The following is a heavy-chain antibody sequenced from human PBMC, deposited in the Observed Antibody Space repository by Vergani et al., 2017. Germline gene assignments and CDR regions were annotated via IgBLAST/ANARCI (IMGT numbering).Heavy chain of an antibody. V-gene: IGHV1-2*02. CDR2: INPNSGGT. J-gene: IGHJ4*02. D-gene: IGHD3-10*01. CDR1: GYTFTGYY. CDR3: ARGPPMGLWFGEELIDY. Sequence: QVQLVQSGAEVKKPGASVKVSCKASGYTFTGYYMHWVRQAPGQGLEWMRWINPNSGGTNYAQTFQGRVTMTRATSISTAYMVMSRLRSDDTAVYYCARGPPMGLWFGEELIDYWGQGTLVTVSS.